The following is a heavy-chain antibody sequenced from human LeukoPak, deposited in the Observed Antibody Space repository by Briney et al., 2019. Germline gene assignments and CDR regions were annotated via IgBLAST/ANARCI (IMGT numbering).Heavy chain of an antibody. V-gene: IGHV3-7*04. Sequence: GGSLRLSCAASGFTVSSNYMSWVRQAPGKGLEWVANIKQDGSEINYVDSVKGRFTISRDNAKNSLYLQMKSLRAEDTAVYYCARGMGAPDYWGQGTLVTVSS. J-gene: IGHJ4*02. CDR3: ARGMGAPDY. CDR1: GFTVSSNY. CDR2: IKQDGSEI. D-gene: IGHD1-26*01.